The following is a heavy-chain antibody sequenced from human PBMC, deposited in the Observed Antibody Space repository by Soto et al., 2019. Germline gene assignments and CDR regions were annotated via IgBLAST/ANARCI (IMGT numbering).Heavy chain of an antibody. V-gene: IGHV3-66*01. Sequence: GGSLRLSCAASGFTVSSNYMSWVRQAPGKGLEWVSVIYSGGSTYYADSVKGRFTISRDNSENTLYLQMNSLRAEDTAVYYCARTCSGGTCSSEYWRHGTLVTVSS. J-gene: IGHJ4*01. CDR3: ARTCSGGTCSSEY. D-gene: IGHD2-15*01. CDR2: IYSGGST. CDR1: GFTVSSNY.